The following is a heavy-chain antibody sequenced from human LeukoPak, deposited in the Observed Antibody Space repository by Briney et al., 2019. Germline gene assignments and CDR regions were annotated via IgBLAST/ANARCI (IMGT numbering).Heavy chain of an antibody. J-gene: IGHJ4*02. CDR3: AKDEPGGYSYGYPPFDY. D-gene: IGHD5-18*01. Sequence: GGSLRLSCAASGFTFSSYAMSWVRQAPGKGLEWVSALSGSGGSTYYADSVKGRFTISRDNSKNTLYLQMNSLRAEDTAVYYCAKDEPGGYSYGYPPFDYWGQGTLVTVSS. CDR2: LSGSGGST. CDR1: GFTFSSYA. V-gene: IGHV3-23*01.